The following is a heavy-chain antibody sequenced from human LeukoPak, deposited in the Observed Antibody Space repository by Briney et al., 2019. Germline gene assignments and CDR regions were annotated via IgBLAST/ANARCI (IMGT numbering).Heavy chain of an antibody. CDR1: GFTFSTHT. V-gene: IGHV3-48*01. D-gene: IGHD6-13*01. CDR2: ISSASSTI. CDR3: ARGMYSSTWSNPYWYFDL. Sequence: GGSLRLSCAASGFTFSTHTMNWVRQAPGKGPEWVSSISSASSTIHYADSVKGRFTISRDNAKNSLFLQLNSLRAEDTAVYYCARGMYSSTWSNPYWYFDLWGRGTLVTVSS. J-gene: IGHJ2*01.